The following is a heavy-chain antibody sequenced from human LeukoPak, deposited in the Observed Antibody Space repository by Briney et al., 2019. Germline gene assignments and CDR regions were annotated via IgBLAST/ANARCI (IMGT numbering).Heavy chain of an antibody. D-gene: IGHD3-9*01. J-gene: IGHJ5*02. CDR1: GYTFITYD. Sequence: PQASVRVSCKASGYTFITYDINWVRQATGQGPEWMGWINPNSGNAGYGKKFQGRVHLTRNTSTSTVYMEFSRLESDDTAIYYCVRAPQEDRDPFTGIQTGNWFSPWGQGTPVTVSS. V-gene: IGHV1-8*01. CDR2: INPNSGNA. CDR3: VRAPQEDRDPFTGIQTGNWFSP.